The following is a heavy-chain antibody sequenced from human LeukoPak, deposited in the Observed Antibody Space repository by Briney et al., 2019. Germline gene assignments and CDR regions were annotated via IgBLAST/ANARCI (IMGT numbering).Heavy chain of an antibody. V-gene: IGHV1-2*02. CDR3: ARGRSDYYLDS. J-gene: IGHJ4*02. Sequence: ASVKVSCEASGYTFTDYYMHWVRQASGQGLEWMGWIYPNSGGTNYAQNFQGRVTMTRDTSISTAYMGLSRLRSDDTAVYFCARGRSDYYLDSWGQGTLVTVSS. CDR2: IYPNSGGT. CDR1: GYTFTDYY. D-gene: IGHD3-10*01.